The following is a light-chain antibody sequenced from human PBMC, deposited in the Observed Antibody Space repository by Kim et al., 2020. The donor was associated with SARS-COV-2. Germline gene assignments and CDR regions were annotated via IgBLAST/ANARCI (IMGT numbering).Light chain of an antibody. J-gene: IGKJ2*01. CDR3: QQYDTSYT. V-gene: IGKV1-5*01. CDR2: DAS. CDR1: QSISNW. Sequence: DIQMTQSPSTLSASVGDRVTISCRASQSISNWLAWYQQKPGKAPKLLIYDASSLQSGVPSRFSGSGSGTEFTLTISSLQPDDFATYYCQQYDTSYTFGQGTKLEIK.